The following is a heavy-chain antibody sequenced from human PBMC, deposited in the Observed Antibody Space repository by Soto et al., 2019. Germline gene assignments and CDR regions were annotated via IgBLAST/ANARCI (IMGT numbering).Heavy chain of an antibody. V-gene: IGHV4-61*01. CDR1: GCSVSSGSYY. CDR2: IYYSGST. D-gene: IGHD3-3*01. J-gene: IGHJ6*02. Sequence: PXETLYLTCTVSGCSVSSGSYYWSWIRQPPGKGLEWIGYIYYSGSTKYNPSLKSRVTISVDTSKNQFSLKLSSVTAADTAVYYCASLRFLGYYYGMDVWGQGTTVTVSS. CDR3: ASLRFLGYYYGMDV.